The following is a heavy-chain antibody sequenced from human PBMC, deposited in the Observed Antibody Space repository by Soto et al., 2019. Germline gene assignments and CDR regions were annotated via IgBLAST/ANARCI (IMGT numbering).Heavy chain of an antibody. Sequence: GFGVKKPGASVRVSCMTSGYAFTSYGVNWVRQVPGQVLEWMGWIAPHSGRTTYLPKFQGRVTITADPSTNTAYMELTSLSSDDTGIYFCARAATGSYHSAYWGQGTVVTVSA. J-gene: IGHJ4*02. CDR3: ARAATGSYHSAY. CDR1: GYAFTSYG. D-gene: IGHD3-10*01. V-gene: IGHV1-18*04. CDR2: IAPHSGRT.